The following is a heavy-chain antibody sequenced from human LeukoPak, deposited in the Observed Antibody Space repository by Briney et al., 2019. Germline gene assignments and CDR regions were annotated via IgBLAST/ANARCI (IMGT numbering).Heavy chain of an antibody. CDR3: AREYCSSGSCGFDY. CDR1: GFTFSSYA. D-gene: IGHD2-15*01. J-gene: IGHJ4*02. CDR2: ISYDGSNK. Sequence: HPGGSLRLSCAASGFTFSSYAMHWVRQAPGKGLEWVAVISYDGSNKYYADSVKGRFTISRDNSKNTLYLQMNSLRAEDTAVYYCAREYCSSGSCGFDYWGQGTLVTVSS. V-gene: IGHV3-30-3*01.